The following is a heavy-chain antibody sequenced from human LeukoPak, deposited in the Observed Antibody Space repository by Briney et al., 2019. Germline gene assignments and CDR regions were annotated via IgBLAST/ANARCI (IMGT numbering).Heavy chain of an antibody. D-gene: IGHD3-10*01. Sequence: GGSLKISCAAFGFTFSSSSMNWVCQAPGNGLEWVSSISSSSSYIYYADSVKGRFTISRDNAKNSLYLQMNSLGAEDTAVYYCARANYYGSGTWSDYWGQGTLVTVSS. CDR3: ARANYYGSGTWSDY. CDR1: GFTFSSSS. J-gene: IGHJ4*02. CDR2: ISSSSSYI. V-gene: IGHV3-21*01.